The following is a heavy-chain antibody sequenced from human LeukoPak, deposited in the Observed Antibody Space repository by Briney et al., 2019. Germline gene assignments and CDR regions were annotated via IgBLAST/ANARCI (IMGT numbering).Heavy chain of an antibody. CDR3: ARSEDMVRGVIHYYYYGMDV. Sequence: PGGSLRLSCAASGFTFSDYYMSWIRQAPGKGLEWVSYISSSGSTIYYADSVKGRFTISRDNAENSLYLQMNSLRAEDTAVYYCARSEDMVRGVIHYYYYGMDVWGQGTTFTVS. J-gene: IGHJ6*02. V-gene: IGHV3-11*01. D-gene: IGHD3-10*01. CDR2: ISSSGSTI. CDR1: GFTFSDYY.